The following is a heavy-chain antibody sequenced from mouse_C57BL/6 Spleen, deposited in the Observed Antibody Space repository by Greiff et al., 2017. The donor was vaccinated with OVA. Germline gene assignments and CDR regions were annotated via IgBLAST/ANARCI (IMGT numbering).Heavy chain of an antibody. J-gene: IGHJ3*01. D-gene: IGHD3-2*02. CDR2: IDPETGGT. V-gene: IGHV1-15*01. CDR1: GYTFTDYE. Sequence: QVQLQQSGAELVRPGASVTLSCKASGYTFTDYEMHWVKQTPVHGLEWIGAIDPETGGTAYNQKFKGKAILTAAKSSSTAYMELRSLTSEDSAVYYCTRRDSSGYAYWGQGTLVTVSA. CDR3: TRRDSSGYAY.